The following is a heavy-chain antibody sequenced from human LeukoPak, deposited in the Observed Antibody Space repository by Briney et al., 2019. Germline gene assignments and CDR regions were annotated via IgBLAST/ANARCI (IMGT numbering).Heavy chain of an antibody. Sequence: GRSLRLSCAASGFTFDDYAMHWVRQAPGKGLEWVSGISWNSGSIGYADSVKGRFTISRDNAKNSLYLQMNSLRAEDTALYYCAKDGGGYYYDSNGSNFDYWGQGTLVTVSS. J-gene: IGHJ4*02. CDR1: GFTFDDYA. D-gene: IGHD3-22*01. V-gene: IGHV3-9*01. CDR3: AKDGGGYYYDSNGSNFDY. CDR2: ISWNSGSI.